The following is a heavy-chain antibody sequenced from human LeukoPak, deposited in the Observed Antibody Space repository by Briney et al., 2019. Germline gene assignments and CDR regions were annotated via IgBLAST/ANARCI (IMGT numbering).Heavy chain of an antibody. CDR3: ARAPTDFWSGYYTHQLPPGYMDV. D-gene: IGHD3-3*01. CDR1: GYTFTSYG. J-gene: IGHJ6*03. CDR2: ISAYNGNT. Sequence: ASVKVSCKASGYTFTSYGISWVRQAPGQGLEWMGWISAYNGNTNYAQKLQGRVTMTTDTSTSTAYMELRSLRSDDTAVYYCARAPTDFWSGYYTHQLPPGYMDVWGKGTTVTVSS. V-gene: IGHV1-18*01.